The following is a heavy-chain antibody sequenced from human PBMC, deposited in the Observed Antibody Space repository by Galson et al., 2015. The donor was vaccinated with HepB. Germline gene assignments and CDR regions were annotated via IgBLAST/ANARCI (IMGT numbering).Heavy chain of an antibody. CDR3: ARAQGYCSGGSCYSRYYYGMDV. CDR2: INPNSGGT. D-gene: IGHD2-15*01. J-gene: IGHJ6*02. Sequence: SVKVSCKASGSTFTGYYMHWVRQAPGQGLEWMGRINPNSGGTNYAQKFQGGVTMTRDTSISTAYMELSRLRSDDTAVYYCARAQGYCSGGSCYSRYYYGMDVWGQGTTVTVSS. V-gene: IGHV1-2*06. CDR1: GSTFTGYY.